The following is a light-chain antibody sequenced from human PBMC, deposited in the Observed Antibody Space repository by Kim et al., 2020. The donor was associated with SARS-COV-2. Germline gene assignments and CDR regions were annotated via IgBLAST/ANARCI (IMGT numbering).Light chain of an antibody. CDR1: SSNIGSNY. CDR3: AAWDDSLSGVV. CDR2: SNI. V-gene: IGLV1-47*02. Sequence: ELTQPPSASGTPGQRVTISCSGSSSNIGSNYVYWYQQLPGTAPKLLIYSNIQRPSGVPDRFSGSKSGTSASLAISGLRSEDEADYYCAAWDDSLSGVVFGGGTQLTVL. J-gene: IGLJ2*01.